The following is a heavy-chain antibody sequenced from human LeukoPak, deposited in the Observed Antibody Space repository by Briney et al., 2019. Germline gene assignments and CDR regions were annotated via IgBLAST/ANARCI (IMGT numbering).Heavy chain of an antibody. V-gene: IGHV3-23*01. CDR3: AKRGVVIRVILVGFHKEAYYFDS. D-gene: IGHD3-22*01. CDR1: GITLSNYG. CDR2: IRDSGRST. Sequence: GSLRLSCAVSGITLSNYGMSWVRQAPGKGLEWVAGIRDSGRSTNYADSVKGRFTISRDNPKNTLYLQMNSLRAEDTAVYFCAKRGVVIRVILVGFHKEAYYFDSWGQGALVTVSS. J-gene: IGHJ4*02.